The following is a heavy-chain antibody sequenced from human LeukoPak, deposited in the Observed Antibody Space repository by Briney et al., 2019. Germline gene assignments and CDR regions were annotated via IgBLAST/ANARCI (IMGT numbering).Heavy chain of an antibody. CDR1: GGSISSSSYY. Sequence: SETLSLTCTVSGGSISSSSYYWGWIRQPPGKGLEWIGSIYYSGSTYYNPSLKSRVTISVDTSKNQFSLKLSSVTAADTAVYYCASQQQLVLPGRFDYWGQGTLVTVSS. D-gene: IGHD6-13*01. V-gene: IGHV4-39*07. CDR2: IYYSGST. CDR3: ASQQQLVLPGRFDY. J-gene: IGHJ4*02.